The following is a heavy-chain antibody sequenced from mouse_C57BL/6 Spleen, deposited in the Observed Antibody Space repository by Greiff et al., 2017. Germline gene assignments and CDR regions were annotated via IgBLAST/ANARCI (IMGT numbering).Heavy chain of an antibody. CDR3: ARYGNYGGYYFDY. Sequence: VQLQQPGTELVKPGASVKLSCKASGYTFTSYWMHWVKQRPGQGLEWIGNINPSNGGTNYNEKFKSKATLTVDKSSSTAYMQLSSLTSEDSAVYYCARYGNYGGYYFDYWGQGTTLTVSS. V-gene: IGHV1-53*01. CDR2: INPSNGGT. CDR1: GYTFTSYW. D-gene: IGHD2-1*01. J-gene: IGHJ2*01.